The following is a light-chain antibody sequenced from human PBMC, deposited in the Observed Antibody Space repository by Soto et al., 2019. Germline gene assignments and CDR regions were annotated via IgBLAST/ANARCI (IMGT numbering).Light chain of an antibody. CDR2: VAS. CDR3: QQYGSSPLT. Sequence: EIVFTQTPGTLSLSPGERATLSCRASQSVSRSYLAWYQQKPGQAPRLLIYVASSRATGIPDRFSGSGSGTDFTLTIRRLEPEDFAVYYCQQYGSSPLTFGGGTKV. CDR1: QSVSRSY. V-gene: IGKV3-20*01. J-gene: IGKJ4*01.